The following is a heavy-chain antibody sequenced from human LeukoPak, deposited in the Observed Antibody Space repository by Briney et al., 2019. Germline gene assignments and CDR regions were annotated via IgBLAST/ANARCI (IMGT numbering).Heavy chain of an antibody. Sequence: SETLSLTCAVYGGSFSGYYWSWIRQPPGKGLEWIGEINHSGSTNYNPSLKSRVTISVDTSKNQFSLKLSSVTAADTAVYYCARGPIMITFGGVIAHSSYFDYWGQGTLVTVS. CDR3: ARGPIMITFGGVIAHSSYFDY. V-gene: IGHV4-34*01. D-gene: IGHD3-16*02. J-gene: IGHJ4*02. CDR1: GGSFSGYY. CDR2: INHSGST.